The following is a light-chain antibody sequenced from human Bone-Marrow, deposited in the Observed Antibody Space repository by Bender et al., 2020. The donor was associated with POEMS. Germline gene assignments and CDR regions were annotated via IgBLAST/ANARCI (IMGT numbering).Light chain of an antibody. Sequence: QSALTQPASVSGSPGQSITISCTGTSSDIGAYNYVSWFQHLPGTAPKLIIYISDQRPSGVPDRFSGSMSGTSASLAISGLHSEDEADYYCVAWDDTLNGWVFGGGTKLTVL. J-gene: IGLJ2*01. CDR1: SSDIGAYNY. V-gene: IGLV2-11*01. CDR2: ISD. CDR3: VAWDDTLNGWV.